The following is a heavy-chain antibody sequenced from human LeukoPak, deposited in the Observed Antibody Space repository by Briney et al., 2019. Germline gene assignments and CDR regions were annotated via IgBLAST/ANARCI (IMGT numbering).Heavy chain of an antibody. J-gene: IGHJ5*02. CDR2: ISSRSSYI. D-gene: IGHD3-22*01. Sequence: GGSLRLSCAASGFTFSSYSMNWVRQAPGKGLEWVSLISSRSSYIYYADSVKGRFTISRDNAKNSLYLQMNSLRAEDTAVYYCASNYYDSSGYYYHWGQGTLVTVSS. V-gene: IGHV3-21*01. CDR3: ASNYYDSSGYYYH. CDR1: GFTFSSYS.